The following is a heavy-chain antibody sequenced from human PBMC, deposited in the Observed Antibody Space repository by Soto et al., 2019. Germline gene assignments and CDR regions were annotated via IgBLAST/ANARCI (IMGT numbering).Heavy chain of an antibody. V-gene: IGHV1-69*13. CDR3: ARTPTRRELLGAFDI. CDR2: IIPIFGTA. CDR1: GGTFSSYA. Sequence: ASVKVSCKASGGTFSSYAISWVRQATGQGLEWMGGIIPIFGTANYAQKFQGRVTITADESTSTAYMELSSLRSEDTAVYYCARTPTRRELLGAFDIWGQGTMVTVSS. D-gene: IGHD1-26*01. J-gene: IGHJ3*02.